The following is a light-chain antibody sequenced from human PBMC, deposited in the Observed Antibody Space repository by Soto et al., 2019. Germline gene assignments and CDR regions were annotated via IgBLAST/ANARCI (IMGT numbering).Light chain of an antibody. J-gene: IGKJ2*01. V-gene: IGKV3-15*01. CDR3: QQYKDWPPMYT. CDR1: QSVYSN. Sequence: IVMTQSPATLSVSPGERATLSCRASQSVYSNLAWYQQKPGQAPRLLIFGASTRAAGIPARFSGSGSGTEFTLTISSLQSEDFAVYYCQQYKDWPPMYTFGQGTKLEIK. CDR2: GAS.